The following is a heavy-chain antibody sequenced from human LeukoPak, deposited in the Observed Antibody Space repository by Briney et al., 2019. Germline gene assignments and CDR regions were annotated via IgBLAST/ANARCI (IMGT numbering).Heavy chain of an antibody. V-gene: IGHV3-21*01. CDR1: GFTFSTYA. CDR2: ISSSSSYI. Sequence: PGASLRLSCVASGFTFSTYAMSWVRQAPGKGLEWVSSISSSSSYIYYADSVKGRFTISRDNAKNSLYLQMNSLRAEDTAVYYCARVRTTTVTNFDYWGQGTLVTVSS. D-gene: IGHD4-17*01. J-gene: IGHJ4*02. CDR3: ARVRTTTVTNFDY.